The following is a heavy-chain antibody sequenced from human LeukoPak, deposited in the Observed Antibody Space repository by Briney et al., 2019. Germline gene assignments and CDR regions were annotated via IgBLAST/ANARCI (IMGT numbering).Heavy chain of an antibody. J-gene: IGHJ4*02. D-gene: IGHD3-9*01. CDR1: GFTFSSYA. CDR3: AKGYYAILTDFLNY. CDR2: ISSSGGST. Sequence: PGGSLRLSCAASGFTFSSYAMSWVRQAPGKGLEWVSGISSSGGSTYYAESVKGRFTISRDNSKDTLFLQMHSLRAEDTALYYCAKGYYAILTDFLNYWGQGTLVTVSS. V-gene: IGHV3-23*01.